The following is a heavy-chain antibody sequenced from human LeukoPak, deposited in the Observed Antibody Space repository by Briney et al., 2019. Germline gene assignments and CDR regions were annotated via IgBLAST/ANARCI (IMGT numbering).Heavy chain of an antibody. CDR2: MNPNSGNT. CDR1: GYTFTSYD. Sequence: ASVKVSCKASGYTFTSYDINWVRQAPGQGLEWMGWMNPNSGNTGYAQKFQGRVTMTRNTSISTAYMELSSLRSEDTAVYYCARGRAVAGTGDWFDPWGPGTLVTVSS. V-gene: IGHV1-8*01. J-gene: IGHJ5*02. D-gene: IGHD6-19*01. CDR3: ARGRAVAGTGDWFDP.